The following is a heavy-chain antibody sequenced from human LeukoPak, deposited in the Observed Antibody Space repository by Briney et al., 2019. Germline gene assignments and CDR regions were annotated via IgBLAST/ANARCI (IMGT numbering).Heavy chain of an antibody. Sequence: SETLSLTCTVSGGSISSYYWSWIRQPPGKGLEWIGYIYYSGSTNYNPSLKSRVTISVDTSKNQFSLKLSSVTAADTAVYYCARRVSSSWYSIDYWGQGTLVTVSS. CDR1: GGSISSYY. CDR2: IYYSGST. V-gene: IGHV4-59*08. D-gene: IGHD6-13*01. J-gene: IGHJ4*02. CDR3: ARRVSSSWYSIDY.